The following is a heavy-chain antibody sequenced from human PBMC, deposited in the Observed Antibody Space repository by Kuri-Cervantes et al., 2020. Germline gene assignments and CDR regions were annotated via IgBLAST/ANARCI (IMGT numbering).Heavy chain of an antibody. CDR2: ISGSGGST. J-gene: IGHJ4*02. Sequence: GESLKISCAASGFTFSSYAMSWVRQAPGKGLEWVSAISGSGGSTYYADSVKGRFTISRDNSKNTLYLQMNSLRAEDTAVCYCAKLQYSSFLYDYWGQGTLVTVSS. V-gene: IGHV3-23*01. CDR1: GFTFSSYA. CDR3: AKLQYSSFLYDY. D-gene: IGHD6-6*01.